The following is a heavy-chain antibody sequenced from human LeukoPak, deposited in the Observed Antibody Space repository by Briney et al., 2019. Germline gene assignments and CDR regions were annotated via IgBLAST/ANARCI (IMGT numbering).Heavy chain of an antibody. CDR1: GFAFRNYG. J-gene: IGHJ4*02. CDR3: AKEKGDGLPFDY. D-gene: IGHD5-24*01. V-gene: IGHV3-23*01. CDR2: VNAKGDVT. Sequence: GGSLRLSCATSGFAFRNYGMAWVRQAPGKGLDFVSAVNAKGDVTFYADSVKGRFTMSRDNSRDTLYLQMSSLRAEDTAVYYCAKEKGDGLPFDYWGQGTLITVSS.